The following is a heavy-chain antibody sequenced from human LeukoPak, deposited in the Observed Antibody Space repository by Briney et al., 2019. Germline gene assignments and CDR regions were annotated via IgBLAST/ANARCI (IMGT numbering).Heavy chain of an antibody. V-gene: IGHV4-39*07. J-gene: IGHJ6*02. D-gene: IGHD4-23*01. CDR3: ARALTTVVPYYYYGMDV. CDR1: GGSISSSSYY. Sequence: SETLSLTCTVSGGSISSSSYYWGWIRQPPGKGLEWIGSIYYSGSTNYNPSLKSRVTISVDTSKNQFSLKLSSVTAADTAVYYCARALTTVVPYYYYGMDVWGQGTTVTVSS. CDR2: IYYSGST.